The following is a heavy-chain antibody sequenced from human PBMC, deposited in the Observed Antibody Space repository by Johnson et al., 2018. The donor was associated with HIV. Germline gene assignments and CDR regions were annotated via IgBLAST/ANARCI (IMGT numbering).Heavy chain of an antibody. Sequence: VHLVESGGGLVKPGGSLRLSCAASGFTFRNAWMSWVRQAPGKGLERVGRNKNKTDGGTTDYAAPVKGRFTISRDDSKNTRYLQMNSLGAEDTAVYYCTRRYSISSRGYDSWGQGTLVTVSS. J-gene: IGHJ3*02. D-gene: IGHD6-6*01. CDR2: NKNKTDGGTT. CDR3: TRRYSISSRGYDS. V-gene: IGHV3-15*01. CDR1: GFTFRNAW.